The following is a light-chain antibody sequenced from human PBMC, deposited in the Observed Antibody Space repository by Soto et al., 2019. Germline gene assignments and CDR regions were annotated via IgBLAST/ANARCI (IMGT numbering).Light chain of an antibody. CDR2: DVD. CDR1: RSDVGGYRF. Sequence: QSALTQPRSVSGSPGQSVTISCTGARSDVGGYRFVSWYQQHPAKAPKLMIYDVDKRRSGVPDRFSGSQSGNPASLTISGLQAEDEADDFFFSDAGGWTWVFGEGTKLTVL. J-gene: IGLJ3*02. CDR3: FSDAGGWTWV. V-gene: IGLV2-11*01.